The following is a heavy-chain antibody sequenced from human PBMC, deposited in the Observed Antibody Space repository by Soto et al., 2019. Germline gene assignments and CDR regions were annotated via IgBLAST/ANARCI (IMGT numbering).Heavy chain of an antibody. CDR1: GGSISSGGYY. CDR2: IYYSGST. V-gene: IGHV4-31*03. D-gene: IGHD6-13*01. CDR3: ARLAERYSYGMDV. J-gene: IGHJ6*02. Sequence: QVQLQESGPGLVKPSQTLSLTCTVSGGSISSGGYYWSWIRQHPGKGLEWIGYIYYSGSTYYNPSLKRRVTISVDTSKNQFSLKLSSVTAADTAVYYCARLAERYSYGMDVWGQGTTVTVSS.